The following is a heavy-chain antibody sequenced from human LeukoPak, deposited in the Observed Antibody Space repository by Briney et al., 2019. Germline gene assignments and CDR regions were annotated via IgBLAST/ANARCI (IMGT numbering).Heavy chain of an antibody. CDR2: IYYSGST. CDR1: GGSISSGGYY. CDR3: ARGPAFYYDSSGYWNYYYGMDV. V-gene: IGHV4-31*03. Sequence: SSQTLSLTCTVSGGSISSGGYYWSWIRQHPGKGLEWIGYIYYSGSTYYNPSLKSRVTISVDTSKNQFSLKLSSVSAADTAVYYCARGPAFYYDSSGYWNYYYGMDVWGEGTTVTVSS. J-gene: IGHJ6*04. D-gene: IGHD3-22*01.